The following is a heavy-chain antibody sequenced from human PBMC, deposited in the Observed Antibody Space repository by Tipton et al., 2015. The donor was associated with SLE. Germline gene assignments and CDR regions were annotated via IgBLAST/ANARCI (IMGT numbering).Heavy chain of an antibody. J-gene: IGHJ3*02. D-gene: IGHD3-9*01. CDR1: GGTFSSYS. V-gene: IGHV1-69*06. Sequence: QLVQSGAEVKKPGSSVKVSCKASGGTFSSYSISWVRQAPGQGLEWMGGIIPVFGTANYAQKFQGRVTITADKSTSTAYMELSSLRSEDTAVYYCARDPHYDILTGHYDAFDIWGQGTMVTVSS. CDR2: IIPVFGTA. CDR3: ARDPHYDILTGHYDAFDI.